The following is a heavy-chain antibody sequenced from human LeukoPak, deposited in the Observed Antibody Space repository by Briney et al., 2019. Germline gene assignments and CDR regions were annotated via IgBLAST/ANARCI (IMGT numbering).Heavy chain of an antibody. Sequence: PGGSLRLSCAASGFTFSRFWMHWVRQAPGKGLEWVSRINSEGTSTSYADSVKGRFDVSRDNAKSKLYLHMNSLRAEDGAMYFCARSYYDVLTGYHNCLDYWGQGILVTVSS. D-gene: IGHD3-9*01. V-gene: IGHV3-74*01. CDR1: GFTFSRFW. J-gene: IGHJ4*02. CDR2: INSEGTST. CDR3: ARSYYDVLTGYHNCLDY.